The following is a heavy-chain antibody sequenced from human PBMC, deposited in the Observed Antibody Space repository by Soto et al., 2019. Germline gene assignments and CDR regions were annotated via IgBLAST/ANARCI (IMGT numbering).Heavy chain of an antibody. CDR2: IGDSGAST. V-gene: IGHV3-23*01. CDR1: GFSFSSFA. CDR3: AKVVELDV. J-gene: IGHJ6*04. Sequence: EVLLLESGGGLVQPGGSLRLSCEASGFSFSSFAMNWVRQAPGKGLEWVSAIGDSGASTYYADSVKGRFTISRDNSRNTLYLQLNSLRAESAAVYYCAKVVELDVWGNGTTVTVSS. D-gene: IGHD3-10*01.